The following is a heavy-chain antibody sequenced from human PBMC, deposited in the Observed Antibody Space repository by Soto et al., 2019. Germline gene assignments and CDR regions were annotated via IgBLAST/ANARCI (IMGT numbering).Heavy chain of an antibody. CDR2: ISYDGSNK. CDR1: GFTFSSYA. CDR3: ARESPVVPAAPSRYYFDY. Sequence: GGSLRLSCAASGFTFSSYAMHWVRQAPGKGLEWVAVISYDGSNKYYADSVKGRFTISRDNSKNTLYLQMNSLRAEDTAVYYCARESPVVPAAPSRYYFDYWGQGTLVTVSS. V-gene: IGHV3-30-3*01. J-gene: IGHJ4*02. D-gene: IGHD2-2*01.